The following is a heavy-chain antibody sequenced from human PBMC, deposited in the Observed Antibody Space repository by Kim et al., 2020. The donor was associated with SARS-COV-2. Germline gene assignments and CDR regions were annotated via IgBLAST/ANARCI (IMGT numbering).Heavy chain of an antibody. Sequence: GGSLRLSCAASGFTFSSYAMHWVRQAPGKGLEWVAVISYDGNNKYYADSVKGRFTISRDNSKNTLYLQMNSLIAEDTAMYYCARALQGSYYYGMDVLG. CDR2: ISYDGNNK. CDR3: ARALQGSYYYGMDV. D-gene: IGHD2-21*02. CDR1: GFTFSSYA. J-gene: IGHJ6*02. V-gene: IGHV3-30*04.